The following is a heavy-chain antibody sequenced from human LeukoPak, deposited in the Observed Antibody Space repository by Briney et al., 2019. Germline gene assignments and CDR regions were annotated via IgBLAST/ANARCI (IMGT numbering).Heavy chain of an antibody. J-gene: IGHJ4*02. CDR3: AKDLLRWSFDY. CDR2: IHGSDDNT. D-gene: IGHD4-23*01. V-gene: IGHV3-23*01. Sequence: GGSLRLSCAASGFMFSSYTMNWVRQAPGKGLEWVSAIHGSDDNTHYADSVKGRFTISRDKSKNTLYLQMNSLRADDTAVYYCAKDLLRWSFDYWGQGTLVTVSS. CDR1: GFMFSSYT.